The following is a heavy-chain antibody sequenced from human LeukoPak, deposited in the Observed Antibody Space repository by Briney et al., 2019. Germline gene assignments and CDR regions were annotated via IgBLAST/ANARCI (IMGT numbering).Heavy chain of an antibody. J-gene: IGHJ4*02. CDR3: ARVSRHIVVVTASFDY. CDR1: GFTFSSYT. V-gene: IGHV3-21*04. D-gene: IGHD2-21*02. Sequence: GGSLRLSCAASGFTFSSYTMTWVRQAPGKGPEWVSSINPDNRYIYYADSVKGRFTISRDNARNSLYLQMNSLRAEDTAVYYCARVSRHIVVVTASFDYWGQGTLVTVSS. CDR2: INPDNRYI.